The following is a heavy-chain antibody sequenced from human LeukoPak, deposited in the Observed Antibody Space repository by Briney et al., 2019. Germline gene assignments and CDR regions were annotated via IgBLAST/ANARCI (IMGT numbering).Heavy chain of an antibody. D-gene: IGHD7-27*01. V-gene: IGHV3-13*01. CDR3: AREGNWGSPGYFDY. CDR2: IGTAGDT. CDR1: GFTFSSYD. Sequence: GGSLRLSCAASGFTFSSYDMHWVRQATGKGLEWVSAIGTAGDTYYPGSVKGRFTISRESAKNSLYLQMNSLRAGDTAVYYCAREGNWGSPGYFDYWGQGTLVTVSS. J-gene: IGHJ4*02.